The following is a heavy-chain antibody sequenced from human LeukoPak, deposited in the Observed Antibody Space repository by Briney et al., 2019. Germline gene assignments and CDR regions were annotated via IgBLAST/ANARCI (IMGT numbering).Heavy chain of an antibody. V-gene: IGHV3-7*01. Sequence: GGSLRLSCVTSGFTFTNHWMSWVRQAPGKGLEWVANIREDGGHTNYVDSVKGRFTISRDNAKNSLYLQMNSLRAEDTAVYYCARDQTPFVWGQGTLVTVSS. CDR1: GFTFTNHW. CDR2: IREDGGHT. CDR3: ARDQTPFV. J-gene: IGHJ4*02.